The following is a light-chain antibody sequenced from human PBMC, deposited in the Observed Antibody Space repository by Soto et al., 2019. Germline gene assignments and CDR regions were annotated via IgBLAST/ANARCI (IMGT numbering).Light chain of an antibody. CDR2: GAS. CDR1: QVIRND. Sequence: DIQMTQSPYSLSASVGDRVTITCRASQVIRNDLSWYQQKPGKAPERLIYGASSLQSGVPSRFSGRGSGTEFTRTISSLQPEDFATYYCLQHKSYPWTFGQGTKVEIK. V-gene: IGKV1-17*01. J-gene: IGKJ1*01. CDR3: LQHKSYPWT.